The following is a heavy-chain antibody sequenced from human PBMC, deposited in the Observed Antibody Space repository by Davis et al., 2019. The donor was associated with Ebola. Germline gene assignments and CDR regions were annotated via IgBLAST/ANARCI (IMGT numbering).Heavy chain of an antibody. J-gene: IGHJ4*02. CDR3: ARAENYYDSSGYIVYFDY. V-gene: IGHV3-33*01. CDR2: IWYDESNS. CDR1: GFTFDAFG. D-gene: IGHD3-22*01. Sequence: GESLKISCVASGFTFDAFGMNWVRQAPGKGLEWVATIWYDESNSYYADSVKGRFTISRDDSKNTLYLQMNSLRAEDTAVYYCARAENYYDSSGYIVYFDYWGQGTLVTVSS.